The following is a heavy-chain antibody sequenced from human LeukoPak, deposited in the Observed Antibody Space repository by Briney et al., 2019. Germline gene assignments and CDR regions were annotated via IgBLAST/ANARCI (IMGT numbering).Heavy chain of an antibody. CDR2: ISDSGGNT. Sequence: PGGSLRPSCAASGFTFSSYAMSWVRQAPGKGLEWASSISDSGGNTYYADSGKGRFTISRDNSKNTLYLQMNSLRAEDTAVYYCAKDGVWQSYYFDYWGQGTLVTVSS. CDR3: AKDGVWQSYYFDY. CDR1: GFTFSSYA. D-gene: IGHD6-19*01. J-gene: IGHJ4*02. V-gene: IGHV3-23*01.